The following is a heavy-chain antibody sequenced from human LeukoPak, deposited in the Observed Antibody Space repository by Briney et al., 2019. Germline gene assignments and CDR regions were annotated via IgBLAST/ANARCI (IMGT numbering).Heavy chain of an antibody. CDR2: INSDGRST. Sequence: PGGSLRLSCAASGFTLSSYWMHWVRQAPGKGLVWVSRINSDGRSTSYGDFVKGRFTISRDNAKNTLFLQINSLRAEDTAIYYCVRDVWGDRDSYFDYWGQGTLVTVSS. D-gene: IGHD2-21*01. CDR3: VRDVWGDRDSYFDY. CDR1: GFTLSSYW. J-gene: IGHJ4*02. V-gene: IGHV3-74*01.